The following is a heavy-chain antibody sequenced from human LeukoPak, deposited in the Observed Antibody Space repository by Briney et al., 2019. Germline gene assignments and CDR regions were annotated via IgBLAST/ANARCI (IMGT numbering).Heavy chain of an antibody. CDR3: AKDLKAYYYDSSGYLDDAFDI. CDR2: INGGGVNT. J-gene: IGHJ3*02. V-gene: IGHV3-23*01. Sequence: GGSLRLSCAASGFTFSSYAMSWVRQAPGKGLEWVSTINGGGVNTHYADSVGGRFTISRDNSKNTLFLQMNSLRDEDTAVYYCAKDLKAYYYDSSGYLDDAFDIWGQGTMVTVSS. CDR1: GFTFSSYA. D-gene: IGHD3-22*01.